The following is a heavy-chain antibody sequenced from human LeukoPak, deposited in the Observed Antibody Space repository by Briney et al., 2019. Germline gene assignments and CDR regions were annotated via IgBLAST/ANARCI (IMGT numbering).Heavy chain of an antibody. CDR2: INHSGST. CDR3: ARVGGSGYFDY. CDR1: GVSFSGYY. V-gene: IGHV4-34*01. Sequence: SETLSLTCAVYGVSFSGYYWSWIRQPPGKGPEWIGEINHSGSTNYNPSLKSRVTISVDTSNNQFSLKLSSVTAADTAVYYCARVGGSGYFDYWGQGTLVTVSS. D-gene: IGHD1-26*01. J-gene: IGHJ4*02.